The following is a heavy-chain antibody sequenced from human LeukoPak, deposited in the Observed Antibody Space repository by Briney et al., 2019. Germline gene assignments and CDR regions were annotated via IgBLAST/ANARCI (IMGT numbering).Heavy chain of an antibody. CDR2: INHSGST. CDR1: GGSFSGYY. Sequence: SETLSLTCAVYGGSFSGYYWSWIRQPPGKGLEWIGEINHSGSTNYNPSLKSRVTISVDTSKNQFSLKLSSVTAADTAVYYCAREDIVVVPAAPRWFDPWGQGTLVTVSS. V-gene: IGHV4-34*01. D-gene: IGHD2-2*01. J-gene: IGHJ5*02. CDR3: AREDIVVVPAAPRWFDP.